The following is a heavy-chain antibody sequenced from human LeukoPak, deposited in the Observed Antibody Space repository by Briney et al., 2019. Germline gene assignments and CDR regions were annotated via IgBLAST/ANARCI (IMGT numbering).Heavy chain of an antibody. CDR2: IYYSGST. J-gene: IGHJ6*02. Sequence: PSETLSLTCTVSGGSISNYYWSWIRQPPGKGLEWIGYIYYSGSTNYNPSLKSRVTISVDTSKNQFPLKLSSVTAADTAVYYCARSTVTYGMDVWGQGTTVTVSS. D-gene: IGHD4-11*01. CDR3: ARSTVTYGMDV. CDR1: GGSISNYY. V-gene: IGHV4-59*01.